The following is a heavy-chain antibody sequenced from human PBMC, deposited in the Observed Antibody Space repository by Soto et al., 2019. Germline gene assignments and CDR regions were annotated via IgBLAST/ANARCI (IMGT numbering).Heavy chain of an antibody. CDR2: ISGSGGST. CDR1: GFTFSSYA. V-gene: IGHV3-23*01. J-gene: IGHJ4*02. D-gene: IGHD2-15*01. Sequence: PGGSLRLSCAASGFTFSSYAMIWVRRAPGKGLEWVSAISGSGGSTYYADSVKGRFTISRDNSKNTLYLQMNSLRAEDTAVYYCAKDHCSGGSCQIFDYWGQGTLVTVSS. CDR3: AKDHCSGGSCQIFDY.